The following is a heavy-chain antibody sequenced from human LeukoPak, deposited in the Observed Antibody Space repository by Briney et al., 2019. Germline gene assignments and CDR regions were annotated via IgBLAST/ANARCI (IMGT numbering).Heavy chain of an antibody. CDR1: GGTFSSYA. D-gene: IGHD3-10*01. V-gene: IGHV1-69*04. Sequence: SVKVSCKASGGTFSSYAISWVRQAPGQGLEWMGRIIPILGIANYAQKFQGRVTITADKSTSTAYMELSSLRSEDTAVYYCARLQYGSGSYRFDYWGQGTLVTVSS. CDR2: IIPILGIA. CDR3: ARLQYGSGSYRFDY. J-gene: IGHJ4*02.